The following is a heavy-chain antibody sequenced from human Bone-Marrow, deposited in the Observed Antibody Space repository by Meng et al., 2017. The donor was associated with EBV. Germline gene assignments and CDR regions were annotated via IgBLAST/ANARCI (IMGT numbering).Heavy chain of an antibody. CDR3: ARGDDSSSLDY. D-gene: IGHD3-22*01. CDR2: IYHSEST. CDR1: GGSIASGGYS. V-gene: IGHV4-30-2*01. Sequence: QLREWGEALLTPSQTLSLTCVVSGGSIASGGYSWSWIRQPPGKGLEWIGYIYHSESTPYNPSLKSRVTISVDRAKNQFSLKLSSVTAADTAMYYCARGDDSSSLDYWGQGTLVTVSS. J-gene: IGHJ4*02.